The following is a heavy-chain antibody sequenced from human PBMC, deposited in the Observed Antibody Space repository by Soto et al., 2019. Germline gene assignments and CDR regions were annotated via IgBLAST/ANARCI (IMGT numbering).Heavy chain of an antibody. V-gene: IGHV4-34*01. CDR1: GGSFSGYY. J-gene: IGHJ4*02. CDR3: ARGFTAIVVTARRIYFDY. Sequence: QVQLQQWGAGLLKPSATLSLTCAVYGGSFSGYYWSWIRQPPGKELEWIGEINHSGSTSYNPSLKSRVTISVVTSKNQFSLKLSSVTAADTAVYYCARGFTAIVVTARRIYFDYWGQGRLVTVSS. D-gene: IGHD5-18*01. CDR2: INHSGST.